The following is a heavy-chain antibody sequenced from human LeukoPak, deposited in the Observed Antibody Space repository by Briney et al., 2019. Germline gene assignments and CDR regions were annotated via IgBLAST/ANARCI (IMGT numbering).Heavy chain of an antibody. V-gene: IGHV3-48*03. D-gene: IGHD5-12*01. J-gene: IGHJ4*02. CDR3: ARDSVATPFDY. CDR2: ISSSGSTI. Sequence: GGSLRLSCAASGFTFSGYEMNWVRQAPGKGLEWVSYISSSGSTIYYADSVKGRFTISRDNAKNSLYLQMNSLRAEDTAVYYCARDSVATPFDYWGQGTLVTVSS. CDR1: GFTFSGYE.